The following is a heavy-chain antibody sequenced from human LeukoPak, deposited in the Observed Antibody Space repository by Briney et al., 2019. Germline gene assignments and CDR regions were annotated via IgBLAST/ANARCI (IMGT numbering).Heavy chain of an antibody. CDR2: VYPGDSDT. D-gene: IGHD4-17*01. Sequence: GESLQISCQGSGSIFTTYWIAWVRQLPGKGLEWMGRVYPGDSDTTYSPSFQGQVTISADKSINTAYLQWSSLKASDTAIYYCARQRDYGDYFYSRFFDYWGQGSLVTVSS. V-gene: IGHV5-51*01. J-gene: IGHJ4*02. CDR1: GSIFTTYW. CDR3: ARQRDYGDYFYSRFFDY.